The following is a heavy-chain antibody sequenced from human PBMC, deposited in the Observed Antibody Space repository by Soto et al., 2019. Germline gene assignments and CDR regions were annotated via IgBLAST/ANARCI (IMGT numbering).Heavy chain of an antibody. V-gene: IGHV1-3*03. CDR1: GYTFTSYA. Sequence: GASAKISCKASGYTFTSYAMHWVRQAPGQRLEWMGWINAGNGNTKYSQEFQGRVTITRDTSASTAYMELSSLRSEDMAVYYCARDVGDYDILTGRFSGLYNWFEPWGKGTLVTVSS. CDR2: INAGNGNT. J-gene: IGHJ5*02. CDR3: ARDVGDYDILTGRFSGLYNWFEP. D-gene: IGHD3-9*01.